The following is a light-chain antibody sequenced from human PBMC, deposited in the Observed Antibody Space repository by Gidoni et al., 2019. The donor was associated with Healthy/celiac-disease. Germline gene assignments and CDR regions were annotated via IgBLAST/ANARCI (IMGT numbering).Light chain of an antibody. Sequence: QSALTQPASVSGSPGQSITISCTGTSSDVGSYNLVSWYQQHPGKAPKLMNYEGSKRPSGVSNRFSGSKSGNTASLTISGLQAEDEADYYCCSYAGSSIVVFGGGTKLTVL. CDR2: EGS. CDR3: CSYAGSSIVV. CDR1: SSDVGSYNL. J-gene: IGLJ2*01. V-gene: IGLV2-23*01.